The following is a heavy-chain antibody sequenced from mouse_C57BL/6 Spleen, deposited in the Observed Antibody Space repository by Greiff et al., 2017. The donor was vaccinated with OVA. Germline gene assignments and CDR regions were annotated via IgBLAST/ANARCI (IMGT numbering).Heavy chain of an antibody. CDR3: ARLGGYSSFAY. V-gene: IGHV5-9*01. CDR2: IRGGGGNA. Sequence: EVTLEESGGGLVKPGGSLKLSCAASGFSLSSYTMSWVRQTPEKRLERVATIRGGGGNANYQDSLEGRFTISRYNAKNTLYLQMSSLRSENTSLYYCARLGGYSSFAYWGQGTLVTVSA. J-gene: IGHJ3*01. D-gene: IGHD2-3*01. CDR1: GFSLSSYT.